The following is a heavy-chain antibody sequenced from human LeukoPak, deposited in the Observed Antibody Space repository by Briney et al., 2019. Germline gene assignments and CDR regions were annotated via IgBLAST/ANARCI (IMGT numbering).Heavy chain of an antibody. CDR3: AREFLYYYDSGGKGVGAFDI. Sequence: QPGGSLRLSCAASGFTFSSYWMTWVRQAPGKGPEWVASINQDGSEKYYVDSVKGRFTISRDNTKNLVYLQINSLRAEDTAVYYCAREFLYYYDSGGKGVGAFDIWGQGTMVTVSS. J-gene: IGHJ3*02. CDR2: INQDGSEK. CDR1: GFTFSSYW. V-gene: IGHV3-7*01. D-gene: IGHD3-22*01.